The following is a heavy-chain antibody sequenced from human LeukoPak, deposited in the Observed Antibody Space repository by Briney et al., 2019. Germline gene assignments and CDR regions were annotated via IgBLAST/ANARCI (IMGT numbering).Heavy chain of an antibody. CDR2: INPNSGGT. Sequence: ASVKVSCKASGYTFTGYYMHWVRQAPGQGLEWMGRINPNSGGTNYAQKFQGRVTMTRDTSISTAYMELSRLRSDDTAVYYCARGLSYYDQCYFDYWGQGTLVTVSS. CDR3: ARGLSYYDQCYFDY. CDR1: GYTFTGYY. D-gene: IGHD3-22*01. V-gene: IGHV1-2*06. J-gene: IGHJ4*02.